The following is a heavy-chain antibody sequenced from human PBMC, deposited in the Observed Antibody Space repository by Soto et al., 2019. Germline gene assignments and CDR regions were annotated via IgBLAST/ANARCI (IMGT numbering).Heavy chain of an antibody. D-gene: IGHD5-18*01. J-gene: IGHJ4*02. CDR3: ARGDSGYSYGYVYFDY. Sequence: SETLSLTCTVSGGSISSDSYYWGWIRQSPEKGLEWIASISYSGSTYYNPTLKSRLIISVDTSKSQFSLKLSSVTAADTAVYYCARGDSGYSYGYVYFDYWGQGTPVTVPQ. CDR2: ISYSGST. CDR1: GGSISSDSYY. V-gene: IGHV4-39*01.